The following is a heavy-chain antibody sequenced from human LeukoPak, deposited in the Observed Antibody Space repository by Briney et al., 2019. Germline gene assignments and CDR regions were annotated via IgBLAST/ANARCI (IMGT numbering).Heavy chain of an antibody. V-gene: IGHV4-59*08. D-gene: IGHD6-19*01. Sequence: SETLSLTCTVSGGSISSHYWSWIRQPPGKGLEWIAYIYYSGSTNYNPSLKSRVTISVDTSKKQFSLKLGSVTAADTAVYYCARRVAVAGRDSYGMDVWGQGTTVTVSS. CDR3: ARRVAVAGRDSYGMDV. CDR2: IYYSGST. J-gene: IGHJ6*02. CDR1: GGSISSHY.